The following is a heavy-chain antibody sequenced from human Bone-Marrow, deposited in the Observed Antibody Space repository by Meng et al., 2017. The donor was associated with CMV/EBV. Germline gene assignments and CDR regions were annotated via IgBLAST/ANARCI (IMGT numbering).Heavy chain of an antibody. CDR1: GFTFSSYA. CDR3: AKSMVRGVNEFDY. Sequence: GESLKISCAASGFTFSSYAMSWVRQAPGKGLEWVSVIYSGGSSTYYADSVKGRFTISRDNSKNTLYLQMNSLRAEDTAVYYCAKSMVRGVNEFDYCGQGTLVTVSS. J-gene: IGHJ4*02. D-gene: IGHD3-10*01. V-gene: IGHV3-23*03. CDR2: IYSGGSST.